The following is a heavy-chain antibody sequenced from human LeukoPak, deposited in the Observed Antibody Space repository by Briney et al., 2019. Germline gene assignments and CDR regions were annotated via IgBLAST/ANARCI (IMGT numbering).Heavy chain of an antibody. Sequence: SETLSLTCTVSGGSINSYYWSWIRQTPGKGLEWIGYISYSGSTNYNPSLKSRVTISVDTSKNQFSLKLSSVTAADTAVYYCTRLPSSGQTYFDYWGQGTLVTVSS. CDR1: GGSINSYY. J-gene: IGHJ4*02. V-gene: IGHV4-59*08. CDR3: TRLPSSGQTYFDY. D-gene: IGHD6-19*01. CDR2: ISYSGST.